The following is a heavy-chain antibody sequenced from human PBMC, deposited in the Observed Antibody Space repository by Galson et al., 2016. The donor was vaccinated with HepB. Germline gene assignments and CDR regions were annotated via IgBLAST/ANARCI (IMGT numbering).Heavy chain of an antibody. V-gene: IGHV3-30*04. CDR3: ARRRAPGRMAAGFDY. CDR1: GFTFSSYA. J-gene: IGHJ4*02. CDR2: ISYDGINK. D-gene: IGHD6-25*01. Sequence: SLRLSCAASGFTFSSYAMHWVRQPPGKGLEWVAVISYDGINKYYVDSVNGRFTISRDNSKNTPFLQMNSLRPEDTAVYYCARRRAPGRMAAGFDYWGQGTLVTVSS.